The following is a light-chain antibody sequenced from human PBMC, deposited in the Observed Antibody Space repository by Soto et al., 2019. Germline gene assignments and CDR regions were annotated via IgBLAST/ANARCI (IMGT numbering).Light chain of an antibody. J-gene: IGKJ2*01. Sequence: DIQMTQSPSTLSASVGDRVTITCRASQSISSGLAWYQQKPGKAPKLLIYKASSLESGVPSRFSGSGSGTEFTLTISSLQPDDFATYYCQQYNSYSEVYTFGQGTKLEIK. CDR1: QSISSG. V-gene: IGKV1-5*03. CDR3: QQYNSYSEVYT. CDR2: KAS.